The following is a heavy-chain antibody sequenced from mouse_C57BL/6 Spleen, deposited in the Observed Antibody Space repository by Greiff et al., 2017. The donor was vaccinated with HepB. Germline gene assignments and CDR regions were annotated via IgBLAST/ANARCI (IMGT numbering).Heavy chain of an antibody. J-gene: IGHJ4*01. CDR3: TRNGYDDYYAIDY. CDR2: IDPETGGT. D-gene: IGHD2-2*01. CDR1: GYTFTDYE. Sequence: VQLQQSGAELVRPGASVTLSCKASGYTFTDYEMHWVKQTPVHGLEWIGAIDPETGGTAYNQKFKGKAILTADKSSSTAYMEPRSLTSDDSAVYYCTRNGYDDYYAIDYWGPGSSVTVSS. V-gene: IGHV1-15*01.